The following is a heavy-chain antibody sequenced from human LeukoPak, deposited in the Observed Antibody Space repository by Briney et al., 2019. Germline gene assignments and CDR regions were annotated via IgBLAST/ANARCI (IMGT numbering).Heavy chain of an antibody. D-gene: IGHD3-10*01. CDR2: INLNSGGT. Sequence: ASAKVSCKTSEYILSDYYVHWVRQAPGEGLEWMGWINLNSGGTNYAQKFQGRVTMTRDTSISTAYMELSSLRSDDTAVYYCARSSGGSGRWGDNWFDPWGQGTLVSVSS. CDR1: EYILSDYY. V-gene: IGHV1-2*02. CDR3: ARSSGGSGRWGDNWFDP. J-gene: IGHJ5*02.